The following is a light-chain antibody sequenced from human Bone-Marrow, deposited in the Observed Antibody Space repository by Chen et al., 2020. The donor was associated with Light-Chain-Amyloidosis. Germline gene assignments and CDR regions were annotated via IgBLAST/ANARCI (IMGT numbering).Light chain of an antibody. Sequence: SYELTQPPSVSVSPGQTARITCSGDDLPTNYASWYQQKQGRAPVLVIQRDTERLSGLSERVSGSSSGTRSTLTISGVQAEDKAEYHCQSAESSGTYEVIFGGGTKLTVL. CDR2: RDT. J-gene: IGLJ2*01. CDR3: QSAESSGTYEVI. V-gene: IGLV3-25*03. CDR1: DLPTNY.